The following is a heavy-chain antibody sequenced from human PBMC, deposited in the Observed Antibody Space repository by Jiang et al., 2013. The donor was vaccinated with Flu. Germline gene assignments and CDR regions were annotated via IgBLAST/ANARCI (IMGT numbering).Heavy chain of an antibody. D-gene: IGHD6-19*01. J-gene: IGHJ4*02. CDR3: ARNSGWTQGF. CDR1: GGSISSNW. V-gene: IGHV4-4*02. CDR2: IYDDSET. Sequence: GPGLVKPSGTLSLTCAISGGSISSNWWSWVRQSPGKGLEWIGEIYDDSETNYNPSLKSRVTISADKPKNQFSLELTSVTAADTAVYYCARNSGWTQGFWGQGTLVTVSS.